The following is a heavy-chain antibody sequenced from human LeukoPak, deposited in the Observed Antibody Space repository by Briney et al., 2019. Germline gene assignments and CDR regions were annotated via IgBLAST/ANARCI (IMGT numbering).Heavy chain of an antibody. CDR3: ARGEEEMATIPDY. V-gene: IGHV3-48*04. D-gene: IGHD5-24*01. CDR2: ISSSGSTI. Sequence: QPGGSLRLSCAASGFTFSTYSMNWVRQAPGKGLEWVSYISSSGSTICYADSVKGRFTISRDNAKNSLYLQMNSLRAEDTAVYYCARGEEEMATIPDYWGQGTLVTVSS. CDR1: GFTFSTYS. J-gene: IGHJ4*02.